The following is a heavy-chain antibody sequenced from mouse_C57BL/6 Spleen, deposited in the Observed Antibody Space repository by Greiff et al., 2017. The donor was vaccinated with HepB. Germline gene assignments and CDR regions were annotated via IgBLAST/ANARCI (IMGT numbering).Heavy chain of an antibody. CDR3: AMHTTVVAKAMDY. J-gene: IGHJ4*01. D-gene: IGHD1-1*01. CDR2: ISSGSSTI. Sequence: DVMLVESGGGLVKPGGSLKLSCAASGFTFSDYGMHWVRQAPEKGLEWVAYISSGSSTIYYADTVKGRFTISRDNAKNTLFLQMTSLRSEDTAMYYCAMHTTVVAKAMDYWGQGTSVTVSS. V-gene: IGHV5-17*01. CDR1: GFTFSDYG.